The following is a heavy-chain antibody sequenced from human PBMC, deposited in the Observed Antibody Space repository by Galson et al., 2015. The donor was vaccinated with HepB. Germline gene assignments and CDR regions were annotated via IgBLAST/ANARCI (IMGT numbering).Heavy chain of an antibody. J-gene: IGHJ6*02. CDR2: IIPIFGTA. CDR1: GGTFSSYA. CDR3: ARNGYSSASYDYGMDS. V-gene: IGHV1-69*13. D-gene: IGHD6-25*01. Sequence: SVKVSCKASGGTFSSYAISWVRQAPGQGLEWMGGIIPIFGTANYAQKFQGRVTITADESTSTAYMELSSLRSEDTAVYYCARNGYSSASYDYGMDSWGQGTTVPVSS.